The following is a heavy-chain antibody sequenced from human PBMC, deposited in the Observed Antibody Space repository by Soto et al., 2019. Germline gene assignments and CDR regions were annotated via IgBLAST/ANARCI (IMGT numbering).Heavy chain of an antibody. CDR1: GYTFTSYG. J-gene: IGHJ3*02. V-gene: IGHV1-18*01. D-gene: IGHD2-15*01. CDR2: ISAYNGNT. CDR3: ARCCRTDIVVVVAATPNDAFAI. Sequence: ASVKVSCKASGYTFTSYGISWVRQAPGQGLEWMGWISAYNGNTNYAQKLQGRVTMTTDTSTSTAYMELRSLRSDDTAVYYCARCCRTDIVVVVAATPNDAFAIWGQGSLVPVSS.